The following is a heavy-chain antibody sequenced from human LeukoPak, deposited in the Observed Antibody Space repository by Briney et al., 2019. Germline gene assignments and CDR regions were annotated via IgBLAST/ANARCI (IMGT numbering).Heavy chain of an antibody. Sequence: SETLSLTCAVYGGSFSGYYWSWIRQPPGKGLEWIGEINHSGSTYYNPSLKSRVTISVDTSKNQFSLKLSSVTAADTAVYYCARVTDSGSYYFDYWGQGTLVTVSS. J-gene: IGHJ4*02. CDR2: INHSGST. V-gene: IGHV4-34*01. D-gene: IGHD1-26*01. CDR1: GGSFSGYY. CDR3: ARVTDSGSYYFDY.